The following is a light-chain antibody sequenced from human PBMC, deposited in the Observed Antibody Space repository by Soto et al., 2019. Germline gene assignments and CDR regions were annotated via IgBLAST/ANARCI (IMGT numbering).Light chain of an antibody. J-gene: IGKJ1*01. V-gene: IGKV1-5*03. Sequence: DIQMTQSPSTLSASIGDRVTITCRASESIRTWLAWYQHKPGKAPKLLIYKASSLESGVPSRFSGSGSGTEFTLTISSLQPDDFATYYCQQYSTYTPRTFGQGTKVDI. CDR2: KAS. CDR1: ESIRTW. CDR3: QQYSTYTPRT.